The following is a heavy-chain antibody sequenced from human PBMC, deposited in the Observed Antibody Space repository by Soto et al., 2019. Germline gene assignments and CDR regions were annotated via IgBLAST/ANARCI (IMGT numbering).Heavy chain of an antibody. D-gene: IGHD1-26*01. V-gene: IGHV3-33*01. CDR3: ARDLGHGNGPFDY. CDR2: IWYDGTKK. Sequence: TGGSLRLSCAASGFTFTAYGMHWVRQAPGKGLEWMAVIWYDGTKKYYADSVKGRFTISRVNSRNSLYLQVNSLRVEDTAVYYCARDLGHGNGPFDYWGQGALVTVSS. J-gene: IGHJ4*02. CDR1: GFTFTAYG.